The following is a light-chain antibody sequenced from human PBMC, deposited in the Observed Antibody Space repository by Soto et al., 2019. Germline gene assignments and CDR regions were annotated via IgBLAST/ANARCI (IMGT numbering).Light chain of an antibody. CDR1: SSDVGGYNF. V-gene: IGLV2-8*01. J-gene: IGLJ2*01. Sequence: QSVLTQPTSASGSPGQSVIISCTGTSSDVGGYNFVSWFQQHPGKAPKLMIYEVTKRPSGVPDRFSGSKSGNTASLTVSGLQAEDEADYYCISYAAGNNYLVFGGGTKVTVL. CDR2: EVT. CDR3: ISYAAGNNYLV.